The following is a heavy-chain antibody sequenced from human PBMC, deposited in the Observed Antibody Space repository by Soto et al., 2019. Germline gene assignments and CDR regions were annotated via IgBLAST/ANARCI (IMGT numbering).Heavy chain of an antibody. D-gene: IGHD6-6*01. CDR1: GGTFSSYA. V-gene: IGHV1-69*13. CDR2: IIPIFGTA. CDR3: ARLGYSSSSVLDY. J-gene: IGHJ4*02. Sequence: SVKVSCKASGGTFSSYAISWVRQAPGQGLEWMGGIIPIFGTANYAQKFQGRVTITADESTSTAYMELSSLRSEDTAVYYCARLGYSSSSVLDYWGQGTLVTVSS.